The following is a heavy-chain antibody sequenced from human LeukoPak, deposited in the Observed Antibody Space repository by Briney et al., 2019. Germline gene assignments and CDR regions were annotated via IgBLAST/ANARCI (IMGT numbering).Heavy chain of an antibody. J-gene: IGHJ3*02. Sequence: PGRSLRLSCASSGFTFRNYGMNWVRQASGKGLEWVSYISSSSSTIFYADSVKGRFTIYRDNAKNSLYLQMNSLRDEDTAVYYCARSDSYYDFWSGYSSDAFDIWGQGTMVTVSS. CDR1: GFTFRNYG. CDR2: ISSSSSTI. CDR3: ARSDSYYDFWSGYSSDAFDI. V-gene: IGHV3-48*02. D-gene: IGHD3-3*01.